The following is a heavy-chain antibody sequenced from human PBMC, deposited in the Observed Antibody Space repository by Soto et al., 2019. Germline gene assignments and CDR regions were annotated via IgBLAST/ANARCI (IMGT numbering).Heavy chain of an antibody. CDR1: GFTFGDYA. D-gene: IGHD3-3*01. Sequence: EVQLVESGGGLVKPGRSLRLSCTASGFTFGDYAMSWFRQAPGKGLEWVGFIRSKAYGGTTEYAASVKGRFTISRADSTSIAYLQMNSLKTEDTAVHYCTTAGDSWTGSHLDYWGQGTLVTVSS. V-gene: IGHV3-49*05. CDR3: TTAGDSWTGSHLDY. CDR2: IRSKAYGGTT. J-gene: IGHJ4*02.